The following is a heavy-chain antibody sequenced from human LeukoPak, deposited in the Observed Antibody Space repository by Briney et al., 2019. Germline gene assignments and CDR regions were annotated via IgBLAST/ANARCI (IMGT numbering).Heavy chain of an antibody. Sequence: ASVKVSCKASGYTFTGYYMHWVRQAPGQGLEWMGWINPNSGGTNYAQKFQGRVTMTSDISISAAYMELSRLRSDDTAVYYCARDRDIAVAGVAFDIWGQGTMVTVSS. CDR1: GYTFTGYY. D-gene: IGHD6-19*01. CDR3: ARDRDIAVAGVAFDI. V-gene: IGHV1-2*02. J-gene: IGHJ3*02. CDR2: INPNSGGT.